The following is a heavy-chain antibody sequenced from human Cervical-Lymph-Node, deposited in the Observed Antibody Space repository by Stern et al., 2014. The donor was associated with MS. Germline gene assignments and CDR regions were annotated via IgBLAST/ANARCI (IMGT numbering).Heavy chain of an antibody. Sequence: QVTLRESGPALVKPTQTLTLTCTFSGFSLISSGMSVSWIRQPPGKALEWLARIDWDDDKFYSTSLRTRITIAKDTSKNQVVLTMTNVDPVDTATYYCARTNVPHSPGFTFSYYYYAMDVWGQGTTVTVSS. V-gene: IGHV2-70*17. CDR1: GFSLISSGMS. CDR3: ARTNVPHSPGFTFSYYYYAMDV. CDR2: IDWDDDK. J-gene: IGHJ6*02. D-gene: IGHD2-21*01.